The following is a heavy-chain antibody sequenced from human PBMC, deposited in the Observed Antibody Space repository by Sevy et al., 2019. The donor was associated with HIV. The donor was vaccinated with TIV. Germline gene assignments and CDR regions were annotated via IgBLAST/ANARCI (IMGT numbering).Heavy chain of an antibody. Sequence: GGSLRLSCAASGFTFSTYAMTWVRQAPGKGLEWVSAISGSGVRTYYADSVKGRLTISRDSAKNTVYLQMNRLGAEGTSVYYCARGYSSSWYSVGQVELWGQGTLVTVSS. J-gene: IGHJ1*01. CDR2: ISGSGVRT. V-gene: IGHV3-23*01. D-gene: IGHD6-13*01. CDR1: GFTFSTYA. CDR3: ARGYSSSWYSVGQVEL.